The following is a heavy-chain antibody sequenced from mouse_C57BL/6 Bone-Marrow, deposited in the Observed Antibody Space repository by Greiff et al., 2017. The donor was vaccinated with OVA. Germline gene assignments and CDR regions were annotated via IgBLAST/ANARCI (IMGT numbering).Heavy chain of an antibody. V-gene: IGHV4-1*01. D-gene: IGHD4-1*01. J-gene: IGHJ2*01. CDR1: GIDFSRYW. Sequence: EASGIDFSRYWMSWVRRAPGKGLEWLGEINPDSSTINYAPSLKDKFIISRDNAKNTLYLQMSKVRSEDTALYYCARNWDVGFDYWGQGTTLTVSS. CDR3: ARNWDVGFDY. CDR2: INPDSSTI.